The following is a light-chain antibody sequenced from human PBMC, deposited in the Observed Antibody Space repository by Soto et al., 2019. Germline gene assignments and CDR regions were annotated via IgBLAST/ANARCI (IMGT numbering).Light chain of an antibody. CDR1: QSVSSY. Sequence: SPGTQSLSPEERATISCRASQSVSSYLAWYQQRPGQAPRLLIYDASNRATGIPARFSGSGSGTDFTLTISSLEPEDFAVYYCQQRSNWPPITFGQGTRLEI. J-gene: IGKJ5*01. CDR3: QQRSNWPPIT. CDR2: DAS. V-gene: IGKV3-11*01.